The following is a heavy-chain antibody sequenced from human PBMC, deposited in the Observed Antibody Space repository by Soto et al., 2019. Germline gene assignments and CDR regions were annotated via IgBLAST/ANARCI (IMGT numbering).Heavy chain of an antibody. Sequence: DVQVLESGGDLVQPGGSLRLSCAASGFTFNSYAMSWVRQAPGKGLEWVSSVSAGGDMTYYSDSVKGRFTISRDNSNNALFLRVNSLRIEDTALYYCARGDRGGSGSPASYYYSGLDVWGQGTTVTVS. CDR1: GFTFNSYA. CDR2: VSAGGDMT. D-gene: IGHD3-10*01. V-gene: IGHV3-23*01. J-gene: IGHJ6*02. CDR3: ARGDRGGSGSPASYYYSGLDV.